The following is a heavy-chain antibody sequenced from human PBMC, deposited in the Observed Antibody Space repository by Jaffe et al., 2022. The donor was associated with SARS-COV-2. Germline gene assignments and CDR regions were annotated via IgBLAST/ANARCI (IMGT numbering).Heavy chain of an antibody. Sequence: QVQLQESGPGLVKPSETLSLTCTVSGGSVSSGSYYWSWIRQPPGKGLEWIGYIYYSGSTNYNPSLKSRVTISVDTSKNQFSLKLSSVTAADTAVYYCATWGRYDYVWGSYRYDYWGQGTLVTVSS. CDR2: IYYSGST. CDR3: ATWGRYDYVWGSYRYDY. CDR1: GGSVSSGSYY. J-gene: IGHJ4*02. D-gene: IGHD3-16*02. V-gene: IGHV4-61*01.